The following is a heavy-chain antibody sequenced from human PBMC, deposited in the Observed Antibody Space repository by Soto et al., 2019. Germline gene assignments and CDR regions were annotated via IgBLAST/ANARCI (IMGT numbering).Heavy chain of an antibody. CDR2: INHLETT. D-gene: IGHD1-26*01. V-gene: IGHV4-30-2*01. J-gene: IGHJ4*02. CDR3: ARGGGSDSFDY. CDR1: GASITFGGYS. Sequence: QLQLHESGSGLVKPSQTLSLTCTVSGASITFGGYSWSWIRQTPGKGLEWIGYINHLETTFYNPSFESPLPLSIDRAKNQFSLKLHSMSAADRAVYFCARGGGSDSFDYWVQGILVTVSS.